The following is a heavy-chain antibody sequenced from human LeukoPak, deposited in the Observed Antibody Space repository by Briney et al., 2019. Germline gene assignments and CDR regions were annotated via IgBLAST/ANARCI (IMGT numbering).Heavy chain of an antibody. D-gene: IGHD3-3*01. V-gene: IGHV4-4*02. J-gene: IGHJ6*02. Sequence: PSETLSLTCAVSGGSISSSNWWSWVRQPPGKGLEWIGEIYHSGSTNYNPSLKSRVTISVDKSKNQFSLKLSSVTAADTAVYYCARVNYDFWSGYPCGMDVWGQGTTVTVPS. CDR1: GGSISSSNW. CDR2: IYHSGST. CDR3: ARVNYDFWSGYPCGMDV.